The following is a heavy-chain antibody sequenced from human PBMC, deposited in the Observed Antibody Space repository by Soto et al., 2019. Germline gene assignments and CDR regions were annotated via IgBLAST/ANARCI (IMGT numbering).Heavy chain of an antibody. J-gene: IGHJ4*02. CDR3: AKLWGYYFES. CDR2: IYTRGTT. CDR1: GFSVNNNY. V-gene: IGHV3-53*01. D-gene: IGHD2-21*01. Sequence: PGGSLRLSCSASGFSVNNNYMTWVRQAPGRRPEWVAVIYTRGTTHYADFATGRFTFSRDNSKNTLYLQMDSLRPEGTAVYYCAKLWGYYFESWGPGTLVTVSS.